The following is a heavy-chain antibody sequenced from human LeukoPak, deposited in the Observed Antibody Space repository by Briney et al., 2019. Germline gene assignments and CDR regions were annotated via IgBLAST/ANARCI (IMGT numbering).Heavy chain of an antibody. D-gene: IGHD5-24*01. CDR2: IRTYNGNT. Sequence: ASVKVSCKATVYTFTISGIGWIRNAPGQGLEWMGWIRTYNGNTNYAQKLQGRVTRTTDASTSTAYMELRSLTSDDTATSYYERKVETAQYYDYYYAGWGKGTTVTVS. V-gene: IGHV1-18*01. CDR1: VYTFTISG. CDR3: ERKVETAQYYDYYYAG. J-gene: IGHJ6*03.